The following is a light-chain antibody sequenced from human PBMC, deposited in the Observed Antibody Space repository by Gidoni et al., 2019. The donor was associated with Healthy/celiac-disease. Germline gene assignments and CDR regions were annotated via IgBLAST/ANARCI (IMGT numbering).Light chain of an antibody. CDR1: QSVSSSY. CDR3: HQYGSSPYT. Sequence: EIVLTQSPGNLSLSPGERATLSSRASQSVSSSYLAWYQQKPVQAPRLLIYGASSRATGIPDRFSGSGSGTDFTLTISRLEPEYFAVYYCHQYGSSPYTFGQGTKLEIK. CDR2: GAS. J-gene: IGKJ2*01. V-gene: IGKV3-20*01.